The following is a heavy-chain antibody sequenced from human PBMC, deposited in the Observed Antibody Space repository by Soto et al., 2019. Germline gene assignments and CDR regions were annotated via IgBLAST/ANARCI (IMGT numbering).Heavy chain of an antibody. CDR2: IRSKANSYAT. CDR1: GFTFSGSA. J-gene: IGHJ3*02. CDR3: TRRQIDYYYDSSGYPRPIFDAFDI. Sequence: GGSLRLSCAASGFTFSGSAMHWVRQASGKGLEWVGRIRSKANSYATAYAASVKGRFTISRDDSKNTAYLQMNSLKTEDTAVYYCTRRQIDYYYDSSGYPRPIFDAFDIWGQGTMVTVSS. D-gene: IGHD3-22*01. V-gene: IGHV3-73*01.